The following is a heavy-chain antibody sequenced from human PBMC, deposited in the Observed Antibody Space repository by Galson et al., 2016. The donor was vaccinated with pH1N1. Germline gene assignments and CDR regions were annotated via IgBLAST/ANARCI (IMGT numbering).Heavy chain of an antibody. J-gene: IGHJ3*01. Sequence: TLSLTCTVSGDSIGTGTYYWSCIRQPAGKGLERLGRISTRGSTTYTPPLKRRVPISVDTSKNQFSLRLSSVTATDTALYYCARRGVFTSDAFHVWGQGTMVTVSS. CDR2: ISTRGST. CDR3: ARRGVFTSDAFHV. CDR1: GDSIGTGTYY. D-gene: IGHD3-16*01. V-gene: IGHV4-61*02.